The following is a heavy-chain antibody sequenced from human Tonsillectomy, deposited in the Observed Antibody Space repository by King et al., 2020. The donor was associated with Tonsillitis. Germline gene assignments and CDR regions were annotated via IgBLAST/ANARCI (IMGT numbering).Heavy chain of an antibody. Sequence: QLQESGPGLVKPSETLSLTCTVSGGSISSSSYYWGWIRQPPGKGLEWIGSIYYSGSTYYNPSLKSRVTISVDTSKNQFSLKLSSVTAADTAVYYCASQGRRYGTYDSSGYYYAPFDYWGQGTLVTVSS. J-gene: IGHJ4*02. CDR2: IYYSGST. D-gene: IGHD3-22*01. CDR3: ASQGRRYGTYDSSGYYYAPFDY. CDR1: GGSISSSSYY. V-gene: IGHV4-39*01.